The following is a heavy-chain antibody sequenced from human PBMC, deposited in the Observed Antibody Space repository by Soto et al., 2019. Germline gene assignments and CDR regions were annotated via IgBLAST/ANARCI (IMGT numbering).Heavy chain of an antibody. CDR2: IYYSGST. J-gene: IGHJ6*02. Sequence: SETLSLTCTVSGGSISSSRYYWGWIRQPPGKGLEWIGSIYYSGSTYYNASLKSRVTISVDTSKNQFSLKLSSVTAADTAVYYCATKTGDGGKTGMDVCAQGDTLTISS. CDR1: GGSISSSRYY. V-gene: IGHV4-39*01. CDR3: ATKTGDGGKTGMDV. D-gene: IGHD7-27*01.